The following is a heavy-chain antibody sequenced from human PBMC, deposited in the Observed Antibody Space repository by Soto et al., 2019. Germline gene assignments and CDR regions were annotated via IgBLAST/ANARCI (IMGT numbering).Heavy chain of an antibody. CDR1: GYTFTDYY. Sequence: GASVKVSCKASGYTFTDYYIHWVRQAPGQGLEWMGWINPNSGGANYAQKFQGWVTMTRGMSITTAYVELSRLKSDDTAVYYCARAPLEYFSGSWEIHYMDVWGKGTTVTVSS. CDR3: ARAPLEYFSGSWEIHYMDV. J-gene: IGHJ6*03. CDR2: INPNSGGA. V-gene: IGHV1-2*04. D-gene: IGHD3-10*01.